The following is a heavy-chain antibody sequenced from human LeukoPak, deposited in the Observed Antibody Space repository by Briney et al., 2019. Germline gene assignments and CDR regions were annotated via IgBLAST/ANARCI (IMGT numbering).Heavy chain of an antibody. CDR2: IKSKTDGGTT. J-gene: IGHJ4*02. D-gene: IGHD3-16*01. V-gene: IGHV3-15*01. CDR3: TTDGGGGYFDY. Sequence: GGSLRLXCXXSXXXXSNAWMSWVRQAPGKGLEWVGRIKSKTDGGTTDYAAPVKGRFTISRDDSKNTLYLQMNSLKTEDTAVYYCTTDGGGGYFDYWGQGTLVTVSS. CDR1: XXXXSNAW.